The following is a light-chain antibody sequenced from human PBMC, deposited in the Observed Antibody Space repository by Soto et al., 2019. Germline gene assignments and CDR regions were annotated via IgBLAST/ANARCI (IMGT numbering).Light chain of an antibody. CDR2: GAS. CDR3: QQYNNWPPWT. CDR1: QSVSSSY. V-gene: IGKV3-20*01. J-gene: IGKJ1*01. Sequence: EIVLTQSPGTLSLSPGESATLSCRASQSVSSSYLAWYQQKPGQAPRLLIYGASSRATGIPDRFSGSGSGTDFTLTISRLEPEDSAVYYCQQYNNWPPWTFGQGTKVDIK.